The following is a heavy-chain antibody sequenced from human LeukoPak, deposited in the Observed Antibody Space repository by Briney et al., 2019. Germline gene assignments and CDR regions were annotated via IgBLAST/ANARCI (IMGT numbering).Heavy chain of an antibody. CDR3: ARVQRITIFGVVIQNNWFDP. J-gene: IGHJ5*02. V-gene: IGHV4-34*01. CDR2: INHSGST. CDR1: GGSFSGYY. D-gene: IGHD3-3*01. Sequence: PSETLSLTCAVYGGSFSGYYWSLIRQPPGKGLEWIGEINHSGSTNYNPSLKSRVTISVDTSKNQFSLKLSSVTAADTAVYYCARVQRITIFGVVIQNNWFDPWGQGTLVTVSS.